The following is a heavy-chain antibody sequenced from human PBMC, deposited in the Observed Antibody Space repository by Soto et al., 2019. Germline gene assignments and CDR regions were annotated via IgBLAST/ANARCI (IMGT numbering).Heavy chain of an antibody. CDR2: IVVGSGNT. D-gene: IGHD1-26*01. CDR3: AADRTTGIVAATTVYYYALAL. J-gene: IGHJ6*02. CDR1: GFTFTSSA. V-gene: IGHV1-58*01. Sequence: QMQLVQSGPEVKKPGTSVKVSCKASGFTFTSSAVQWVRQARGQRLEWIGWIVVGSGNTNYAQKSQDRVTLPTAMSTTTAHMELSSLRSDATAVSYCAADRTTGIVAATTVYYYALALWRHGTTVTVSS.